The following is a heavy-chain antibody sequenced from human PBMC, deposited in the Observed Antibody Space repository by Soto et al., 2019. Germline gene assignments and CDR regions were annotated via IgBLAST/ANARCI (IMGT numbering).Heavy chain of an antibody. CDR2: INHSGSP. D-gene: IGHD3-10*01. V-gene: IGHV4-34*01. Sequence: SETLSLTCDVYGGSFSGYYWSWIRQAPGKGLEWIVEINHSGSPDYNPSLQSRVSVSVDTSKTHFSLKLSSVTAADTAVYYCATFPPEGRTATSRGDDAFDIWGQGTLVTVSS. J-gene: IGHJ3*02. CDR3: ATFPPEGRTATSRGDDAFDI. CDR1: GGSFSGYY.